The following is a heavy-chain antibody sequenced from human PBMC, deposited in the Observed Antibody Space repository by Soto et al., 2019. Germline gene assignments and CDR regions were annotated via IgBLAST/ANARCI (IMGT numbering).Heavy chain of an antibody. D-gene: IGHD1-26*01. J-gene: IGHJ5*02. CDR1: GYSFTSYW. CDR3: ARLSGDSGSPRGFDP. CDR2: IYPGDSDT. Sequence: GESLKISFKGSGYSFTSYWIGWVRQMPGKGLEWMGIIYPGDSDTRYSPSFQGQVTISADKSISTAYLQWSSLKASDTAMYYCARLSGDSGSPRGFDPWGQGTLVTVSS. V-gene: IGHV5-51*01.